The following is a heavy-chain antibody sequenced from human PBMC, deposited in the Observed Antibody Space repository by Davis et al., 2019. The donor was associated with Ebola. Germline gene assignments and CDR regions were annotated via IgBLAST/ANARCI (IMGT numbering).Heavy chain of an antibody. D-gene: IGHD3-3*01. J-gene: IGHJ4*02. CDR1: GGSISSSSYY. CDR2: IYYSGST. Sequence: MPSETLSLTCTVSGGSISSSSYYWGWLRQPPGKGLEWIGYIYYSGSTNYNPSLKSRVTISVDTSKTQFSLKLSSVTAAATAVYYCASAGDFWSGWSQWGQGTLVTVSS. CDR3: ASAGDFWSGWSQ. V-gene: IGHV4-61*05.